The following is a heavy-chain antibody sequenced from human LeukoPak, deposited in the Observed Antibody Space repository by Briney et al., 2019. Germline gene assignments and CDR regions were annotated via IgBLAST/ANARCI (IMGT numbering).Heavy chain of an antibody. V-gene: IGHV4-34*01. D-gene: IGHD3-3*01. Sequence: SETLSLTCAVYGGSFSGYYWSWIRQPPGKGLEWIGEINNSGSTNYNPSLKSRVTISVDTSKNQFSLKLSSVTAADTAVYYCARTTIFGVVIKFDYWGQGTLLTVSS. CDR1: GGSFSGYY. J-gene: IGHJ4*02. CDR2: INNSGST. CDR3: ARTTIFGVVIKFDY.